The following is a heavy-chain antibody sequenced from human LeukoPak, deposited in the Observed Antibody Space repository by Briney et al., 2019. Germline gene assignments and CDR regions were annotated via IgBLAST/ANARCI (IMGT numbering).Heavy chain of an antibody. Sequence: GGSLRLSCAASGFTFSDYDMSWIRQAPGKGLEWVSYISSSGSTRYYADSVKGRFTISRDNAKNSLYLQMNSLRADDTAVYYCARDPRYCSSISCPSLDYWGQGTLVTVSS. D-gene: IGHD2-2*01. CDR2: ISSSGSTR. CDR1: GFTFSDYD. CDR3: ARDPRYCSSISCPSLDY. V-gene: IGHV3-11*01. J-gene: IGHJ4*02.